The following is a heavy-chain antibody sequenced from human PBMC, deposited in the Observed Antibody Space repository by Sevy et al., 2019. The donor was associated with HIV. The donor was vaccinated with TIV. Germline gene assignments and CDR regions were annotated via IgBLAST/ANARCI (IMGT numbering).Heavy chain of an antibody. Sequence: VGSLRLSCAASGFTFSNYALSWVRQAPGKGLERVSAVSGSGGKTYYADSVKGRFTISRDTSNNTLFLHMNSLRAEDTAVYYCATHRRRDGYSYGAFDIWGQGTMVTVSS. D-gene: IGHD4-4*01. V-gene: IGHV3-23*01. J-gene: IGHJ3*02. CDR2: VSGSGGKT. CDR3: ATHRRRDGYSYGAFDI. CDR1: GFTFSNYA.